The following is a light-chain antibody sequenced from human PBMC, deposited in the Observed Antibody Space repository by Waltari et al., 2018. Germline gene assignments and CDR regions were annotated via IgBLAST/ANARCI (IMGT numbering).Light chain of an antibody. CDR2: VVS. V-gene: IGLV2-18*02. CDR3: SSYTTSTTWV. Sequence: QSALTQPPSVSGSPGQSITISCTGTSSDVGRYNRVAWYQQPPGKAPKLMIYVVSNRPSGVSNRFSGSKSGDTSSLTISGLQDEDEADYYGSSYTTSTTWVFGGGTKVTVL. J-gene: IGLJ3*02. CDR1: SSDVGRYNR.